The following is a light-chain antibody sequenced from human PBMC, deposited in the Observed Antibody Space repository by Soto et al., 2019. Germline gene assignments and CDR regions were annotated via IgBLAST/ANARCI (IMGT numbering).Light chain of an antibody. CDR3: QQSFTAPYT. CDR2: AEL. CDR1: EYISSF. J-gene: IGKJ2*01. Sequence: DIQMTQSPSSLSASVGDRVTITCRASEYISSFLNWYQQKPGKAPKLLIYAELSLHSGVPSRFSGSGSGTDFTLTISSLQREDFATYYCQQSFTAPYTFGQGTKVDIK. V-gene: IGKV1-39*01.